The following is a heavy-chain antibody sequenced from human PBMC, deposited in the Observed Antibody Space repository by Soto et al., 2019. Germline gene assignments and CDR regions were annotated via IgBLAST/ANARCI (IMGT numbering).Heavy chain of an antibody. CDR3: ARAGGSSPLHPRMVWFDP. V-gene: IGHV4-34*01. CDR1: DGSFSDYY. D-gene: IGHD2-15*01. CDR2: INHSGGT. Sequence: QVQLQQSGAGQLKSSETLSLSCVVSDGSFSDYYWSWIRQSPGKGLEWIAEINHSGGTNYNPSLKTRVTVSVDTSRNLFSLNLSSVTAADAATYYCARAGGSSPLHPRMVWFDPWGQGTQVIVSS. J-gene: IGHJ5*02.